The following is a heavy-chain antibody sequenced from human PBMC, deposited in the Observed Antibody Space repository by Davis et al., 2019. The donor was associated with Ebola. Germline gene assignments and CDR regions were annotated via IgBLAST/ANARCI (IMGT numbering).Heavy chain of an antibody. V-gene: IGHV3-23*01. J-gene: IGHJ4*02. Sequence: GESLKISCAASGFTFSSYAMSWVRQAPGKGLEWVSAISGSGGSTYYADSVKGRFTISRDNSKNTLYLQMNSLRAEDTAAYYCAKAPISYCTGGVCYVVKWGQGTLVTVSS. CDR3: AKAPISYCTGGVCYVVK. CDR2: ISGSGGST. D-gene: IGHD2-8*02. CDR1: GFTFSSYA.